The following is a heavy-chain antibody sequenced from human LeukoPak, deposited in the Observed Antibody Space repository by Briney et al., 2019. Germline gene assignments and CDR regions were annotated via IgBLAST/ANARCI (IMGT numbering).Heavy chain of an antibody. CDR3: ARAEGATMLDY. D-gene: IGHD5-12*01. CDR2: IKPDGSEK. J-gene: IGHJ4*02. V-gene: IGHV3-7*03. Sequence: GGSLRLSCAASGFTFSSYWMTWVRQAPGKGLEWEANIKPDGSEKYYVDSVRGRFTISRDNAKNSLYLQMNSLRAEDTAVYYCARAEGATMLDYWGQGTLVTVSS. CDR1: GFTFSSYW.